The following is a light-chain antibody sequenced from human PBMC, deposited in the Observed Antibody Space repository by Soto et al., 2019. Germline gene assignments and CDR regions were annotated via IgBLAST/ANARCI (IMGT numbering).Light chain of an antibody. Sequence: QSVLTQPPSVSWAPGQRVTISCTGSNSNTGAGFDVHWYQKLPGTAPKLLIYDTNNRPSGVAGRFSGSKSGTSASLAITGLQAVDEADYYCQSYDSSLNAWVFGGGTQLTVL. CDR2: DTN. CDR1: NSNTGAGFD. J-gene: IGLJ3*02. CDR3: QSYDSSLNAWV. V-gene: IGLV1-40*01.